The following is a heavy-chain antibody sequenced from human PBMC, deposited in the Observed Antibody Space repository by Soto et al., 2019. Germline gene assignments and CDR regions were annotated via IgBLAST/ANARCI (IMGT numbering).Heavy chain of an antibody. Sequence: PSETLSLTCVVSGESVSSHTYYWIWIRQPPGKGLEWIGYIYSRGSISYSASLKSRVTISLDTSKNQFSLMLKSVTAADTATYFCARVDLALSENFDLWGRGTLVTVSS. CDR1: GESVSSHTYY. J-gene: IGHJ2*01. V-gene: IGHV4-61*01. CDR3: ARVDLALSENFDL. CDR2: IYSRGSI.